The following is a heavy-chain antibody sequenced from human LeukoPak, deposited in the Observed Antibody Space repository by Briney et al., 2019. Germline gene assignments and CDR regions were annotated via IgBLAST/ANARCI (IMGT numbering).Heavy chain of an antibody. CDR2: IKYDGSEK. CDR1: GFTFNNYW. CDR3: ARNRGPQPYDMDV. Sequence: GGSLRLSCAASGFTFNNYWMSWVRQAPGKGLEWVANIKYDGSEKYFVDSVKGRFTISRDNAKNSLCLQMNSLRAEDTAVYYCARNRGPQPYDMDVWGQGTTVTVSS. J-gene: IGHJ6*02. D-gene: IGHD2/OR15-2a*01. V-gene: IGHV3-7*04.